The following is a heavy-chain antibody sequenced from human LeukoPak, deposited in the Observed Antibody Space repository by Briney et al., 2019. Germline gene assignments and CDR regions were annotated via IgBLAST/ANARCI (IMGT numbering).Heavy chain of an antibody. V-gene: IGHV4-34*01. CDR3: AGGIAVAGIDY. Sequence: SETLSLTCAVYGGSFSGYYWSWIRQPPGKGLEWIGEINHSGSTNYNPSLKSRVTISVDTSKNQFSLKLSSGTAADTAVYYCAGGIAVAGIDYWGQGTLVTVSS. CDR2: INHSGST. D-gene: IGHD6-19*01. CDR1: GGSFSGYY. J-gene: IGHJ4*02.